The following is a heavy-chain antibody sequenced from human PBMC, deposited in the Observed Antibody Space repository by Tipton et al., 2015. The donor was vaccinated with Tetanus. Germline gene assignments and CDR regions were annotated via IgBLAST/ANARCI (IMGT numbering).Heavy chain of an antibody. Sequence: GLVKPSETVSLTCTVSGGSINSGTYYWSWIRQPPGKGLEWIGSIYSYNGNTFQNPSLKGRVTLSLDTAKNRVSLKLNSVAAADTAVYYCAGGSKGSTAWFPDHYGMDVWGQGTTVTVSS. CDR3: AGGSKGSTAWFPDHYGMDV. CDR1: GGSINSGTYY. CDR2: IYSYNGNT. D-gene: IGHD6-19*01. J-gene: IGHJ6*02. V-gene: IGHV4-39*07.